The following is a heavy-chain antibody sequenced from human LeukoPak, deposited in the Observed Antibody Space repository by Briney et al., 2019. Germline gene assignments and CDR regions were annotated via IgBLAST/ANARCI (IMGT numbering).Heavy chain of an antibody. CDR1: GGSISSDRFY. CDR3: ARVPDWTYVPDY. Sequence: PSETLSLTCTVSGGSISSDRFYWTWFRHPPGKGLEWIGRIKSSNTNYNPSLKSRVSISLDTSTNQFSLKLSSLTAADTAVYYCARVPDWTYVPDYWGQGTLVIVSS. CDR2: IKSSNT. D-gene: IGHD3-16*01. J-gene: IGHJ4*02. V-gene: IGHV4-61*02.